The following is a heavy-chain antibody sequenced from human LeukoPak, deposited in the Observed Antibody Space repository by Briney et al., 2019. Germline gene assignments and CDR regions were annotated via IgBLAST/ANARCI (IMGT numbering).Heavy chain of an antibody. V-gene: IGHV3-21*04. J-gene: IGHJ4*02. CDR1: GFTFSSYS. CDR3: ARVKRDGYNPTWVDY. Sequence: GGSLRLSCAASGFTFSSYSMNWVRQAPGKGLEWVSSISSSSSYIYYADSVKGRFTISRDNSKNTMYLQMHSLRAEDTAVYYCARVKRDGYNPTWVDYWGQGTLVTVSS. D-gene: IGHD5-24*01. CDR2: ISSSSSYI.